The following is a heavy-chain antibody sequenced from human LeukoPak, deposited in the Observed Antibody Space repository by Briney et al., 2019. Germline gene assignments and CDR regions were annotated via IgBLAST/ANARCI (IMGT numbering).Heavy chain of an antibody. CDR1: GFTFSSYD. Sequence: GGSLRLSCAASGFTFSSYDMHWVRHGTGKGLEWVSAIGTAGDTYYPGSVKGRFTTSRENAKNSLYLQMNSLRVGDTAVYYCARGRGWGTFGIWGQGTMVTVSS. CDR3: ARGRGWGTFGI. J-gene: IGHJ3*02. CDR2: IGTAGDT. V-gene: IGHV3-13*04. D-gene: IGHD3-10*01.